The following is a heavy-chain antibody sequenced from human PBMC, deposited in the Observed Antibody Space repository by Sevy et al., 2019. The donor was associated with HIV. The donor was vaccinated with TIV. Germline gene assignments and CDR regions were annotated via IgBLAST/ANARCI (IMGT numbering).Heavy chain of an antibody. CDR1: GDSINGYY. V-gene: IGHV4-59*01. Sequence: SETLSLTCTVSGDSINGYYWSWIRQPPGKGLEWIGYIYYSGRTNYNPSLKSRVTISEDTSKNQLSLKLSSVTAADTAVYYCARGAPYYYYSMDVWGQGTTVTVSS. CDR3: ARGAPYYYYSMDV. CDR2: IYYSGRT. J-gene: IGHJ6*02.